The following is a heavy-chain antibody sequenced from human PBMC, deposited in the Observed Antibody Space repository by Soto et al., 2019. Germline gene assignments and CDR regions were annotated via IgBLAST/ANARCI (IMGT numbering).Heavy chain of an antibody. CDR3: AKETGRRFLEDYVMDV. CDR1: GFTFDDYA. D-gene: IGHD3-3*01. V-gene: IGHV3-9*01. Sequence: EVQLVESGGGLVQPGRSLRLSCAASGFTFDDYAMHWVRQAPGKGLEWVSGISWNSGSIGYADSVKGRFTISRDNAKNSLYLQMISLRAEDTALYDGAKETGRRFLEDYVMDVWGQGTTVTVSS. CDR2: ISWNSGSI. J-gene: IGHJ6*02.